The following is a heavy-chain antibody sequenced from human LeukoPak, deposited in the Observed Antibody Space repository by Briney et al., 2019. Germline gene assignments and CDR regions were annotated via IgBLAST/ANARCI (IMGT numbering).Heavy chain of an antibody. CDR2: IYWDDDK. CDR1: GFSLSTSKVG. D-gene: IGHD6-19*01. CDR3: AHRAQVYSSGWTGVFDI. V-gene: IGHV2-5*02. J-gene: IGHJ3*02. Sequence: SGPTLVKPTQTLTLTCTFSGFSLSTSKVGVGWIRQPPGKALEWLALIYWDDDKRYSPSLETRLTIIKDTSKNQVILTMTNMDPVDTATYYCAHRAQVYSSGWTGVFDIWGQGTMVTVSS.